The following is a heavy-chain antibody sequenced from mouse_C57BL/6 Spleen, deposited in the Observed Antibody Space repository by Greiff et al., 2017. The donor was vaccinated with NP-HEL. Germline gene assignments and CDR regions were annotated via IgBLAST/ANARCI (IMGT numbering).Heavy chain of an antibody. V-gene: IGHV1-53*01. CDR3: ARCFEGYYDYYAMDY. D-gene: IGHD2-3*01. J-gene: IGHJ4*01. CDR2: INPSNGGT. CDR1: GYTFTSYW. Sequence: QVQLQQPGTELVKPGASVKLSCKASGYTFTSYWMHWVKQRPGQGLEWIGNINPSNGGTNYNEKFKSKATLTVDKSSSTAYMQLSSLTSEDSAVYDCARCFEGYYDYYAMDYWGQGTSVTVSS.